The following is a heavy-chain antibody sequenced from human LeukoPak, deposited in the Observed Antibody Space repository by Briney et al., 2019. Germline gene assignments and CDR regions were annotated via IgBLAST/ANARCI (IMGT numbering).Heavy chain of an antibody. CDR2: IYYSGST. CDR3: ARDQRDDYGDYDPPFDY. Sequence: SETLSLTCTVSGGSISSYYWSRIRQPPGKGLEWIGYIYYSGSTNYNPSLKSRVTISVDTSKNQFSLKLSSVTAADTAVYYCARDQRDDYGDYDPPFDYWGQGTLVTVSS. J-gene: IGHJ4*02. D-gene: IGHD4-17*01. V-gene: IGHV4-59*01. CDR1: GGSISSYY.